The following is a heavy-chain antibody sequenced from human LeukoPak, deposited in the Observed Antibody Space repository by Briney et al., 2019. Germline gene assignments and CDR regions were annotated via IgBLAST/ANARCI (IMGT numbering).Heavy chain of an antibody. V-gene: IGHV3-23*01. J-gene: IGHJ4*02. Sequence: PGGSLRLSCAASGFTFSSYAMSWVRQAPGKGLEWVSAITGSGGSTYYADSVKGRFTISRDNSKNTLYLQMNNLRAEDTAVYYCASSTRSGTARSFVYWGQGTLVTVSS. D-gene: IGHD3-10*01. CDR1: GFTFSSYA. CDR3: ASSTRSGTARSFVY. CDR2: ITGSGGST.